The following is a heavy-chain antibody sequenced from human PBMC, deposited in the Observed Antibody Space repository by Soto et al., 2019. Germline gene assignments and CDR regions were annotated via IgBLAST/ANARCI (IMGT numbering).Heavy chain of an antibody. D-gene: IGHD6-13*01. V-gene: IGHV3-7*01. CDR1: GFTFSSYW. CDR3: ARDIGYSSSWYQAFHI. J-gene: IGHJ3*02. CDR2: IKQDGSEK. Sequence: GGSLRLSCAASGFTFSSYWMSWVRQAPGKGLEWVANIKQDGSEKYYVDSVKGRFTISRDNAKNSLYLQMNSLRAEDTAVYYCARDIGYSSSWYQAFHIWCQAKIVTLSS.